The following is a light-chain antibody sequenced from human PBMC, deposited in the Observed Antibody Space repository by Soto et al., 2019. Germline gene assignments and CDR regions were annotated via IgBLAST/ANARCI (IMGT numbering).Light chain of an antibody. J-gene: IGKJ2*01. Sequence: EIVLTQSPGTLSLSPGERATLSCRASQRITNNFLAWFQQKPGLAPRLLIHGASTRASGVPDRFSGGRCGTDFVVSVSGIEPEDFAVYYCQHYGRSAFTFGQGTKLDIK. CDR1: QRITNNF. CDR3: QHYGRSAFT. CDR2: GAS. V-gene: IGKV3-20*01.